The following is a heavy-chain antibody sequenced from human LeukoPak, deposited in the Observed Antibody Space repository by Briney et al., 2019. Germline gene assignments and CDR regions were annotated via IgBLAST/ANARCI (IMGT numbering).Heavy chain of an antibody. V-gene: IGHV1-2*04. D-gene: IGHD3-10*01. J-gene: IGHJ4*02. CDR1: GYTFTGYY. CDR3: ARENGSGSYEFDY. CDR2: INPNSGGT. Sequence: GASVKVSCKASGYTFTGYYMHWVRQAPGQGFEWMGWINPNSGGTNYAQKFQGWVTMTRDTSISTAYMELSRLRSDDTAVYYCARENGSGSYEFDYWGQGTLVTVSS.